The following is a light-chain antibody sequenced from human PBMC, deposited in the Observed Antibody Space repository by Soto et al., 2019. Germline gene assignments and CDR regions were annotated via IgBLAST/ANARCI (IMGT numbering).Light chain of an antibody. CDR3: QQYDTLPLT. CDR1: QFISKY. CDR2: DAS. J-gene: IGKJ4*01. Sequence: DIQMTQSPSSLSASVGDRVTITCQASQFISKYLNWYQQKAGKAPNLLIYDASTLETGVPSRFSGSGSGTHFTLTISSLQPEDIATYYCQQYDTLPLTFCGGTTVEIK. V-gene: IGKV1-33*01.